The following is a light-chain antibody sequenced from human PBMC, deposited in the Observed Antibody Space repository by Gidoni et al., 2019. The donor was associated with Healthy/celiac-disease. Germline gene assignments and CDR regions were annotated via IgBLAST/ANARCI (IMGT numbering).Light chain of an antibody. V-gene: IGKV3-15*01. CDR1: QSGSSN. J-gene: IGKJ4*01. CDR3: QQYNNWPGLT. Sequence: EIVMTQSPATLSVSPGERATLTFRASQSGSSNLAWYQQQTGQAPRLLIYGASTRATGIPARFSGSGSGTEFTRTISSLQSEDCAVYYCQQYNNWPGLTFGGGTKGEIK. CDR2: GAS.